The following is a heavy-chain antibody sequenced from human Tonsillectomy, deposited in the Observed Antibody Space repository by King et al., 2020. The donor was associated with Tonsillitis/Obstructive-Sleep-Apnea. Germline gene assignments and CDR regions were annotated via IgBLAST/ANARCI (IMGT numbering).Heavy chain of an antibody. V-gene: IGHV3-72*01. CDR3: AMSKAGNNAFDI. Sequence: QLVQSGGGLVQPGGSLRLSCAASGFTSSDHYMDWVRQAPGKGLEWVGRTRDKTYSYATEYAASVKGRFTISRDDSKNSLYLQMNSLKTEDTAVYYCAMSKAGNNAFDIWGQGTMVTVTS. CDR2: TRDKTYSYAT. J-gene: IGHJ3*02. CDR1: GFTSSDHY. D-gene: IGHD6-19*01.